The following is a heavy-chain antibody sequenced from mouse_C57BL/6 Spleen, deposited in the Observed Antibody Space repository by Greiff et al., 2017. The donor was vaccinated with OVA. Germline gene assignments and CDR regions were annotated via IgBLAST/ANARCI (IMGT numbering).Heavy chain of an antibody. CDR2: ISSGSSTI. V-gene: IGHV5-17*01. Sequence: EVQLVESGGGLVKPGGSLKLSCAASGFTFSDYGMHWVRQAPEKGLEWVAYISSGSSTIYYADTVKGRFTIARDNAKNTLFLQMTSLRSEDTAMYYCARKYGYAMDYWGQGTSVTVSS. CDR3: ARKYGYAMDY. D-gene: IGHD5-1-1*01. CDR1: GFTFSDYG. J-gene: IGHJ4*01.